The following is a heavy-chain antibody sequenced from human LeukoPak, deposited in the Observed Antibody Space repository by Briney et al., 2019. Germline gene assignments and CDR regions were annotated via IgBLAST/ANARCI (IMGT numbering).Heavy chain of an antibody. J-gene: IGHJ4*02. CDR3: AKDWPVSGDHYSPFDY. D-gene: IGHD4-11*01. V-gene: IGHV3-11*01. Sequence: PGGSLRLSCAASGFTFSDYYMSWIRQAPGKGLEWVSYISSSGSTIYYADSVKGRFTISRDNAKNSLYLQMNSLRAEDTAVYYRAKDWPVSGDHYSPFDYWGQGTLVTVSS. CDR2: ISSSGSTI. CDR1: GFTFSDYY.